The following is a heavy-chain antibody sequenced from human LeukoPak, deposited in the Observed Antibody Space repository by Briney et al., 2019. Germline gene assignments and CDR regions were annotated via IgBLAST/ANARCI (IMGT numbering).Heavy chain of an antibody. D-gene: IGHD3-10*01. CDR1: GVSFGDYY. Sequence: KPSETLSLTCAVYGVSFGDYYWSWIRQPPGKGLEWFAEINQSGRTSYNPSLKSRVTISIDRSKNQFSLKLRSVTAADTAMYYCASLHQVRGLTVFDQWGQGTLVTVSS. CDR2: INQSGRT. J-gene: IGHJ4*02. V-gene: IGHV4-34*01. CDR3: ASLHQVRGLTVFDQ.